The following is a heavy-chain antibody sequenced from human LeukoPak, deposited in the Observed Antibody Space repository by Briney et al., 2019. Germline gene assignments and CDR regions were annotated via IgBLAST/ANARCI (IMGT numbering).Heavy chain of an antibody. CDR1: GFTFSSYA. Sequence: GRSLRLSCAASGFTFSSYAMHWVRQAPGEGLEWVGLISYGGIDKSYADSVKGRFTISRDSSKRTLYLQMNSLRAEDTAMYYCARESWSDSVAFDIWGLGTMVIVSS. CDR2: ISYGGIDK. V-gene: IGHV3-30*04. D-gene: IGHD3-3*01. CDR3: ARESWSDSVAFDI. J-gene: IGHJ3*02.